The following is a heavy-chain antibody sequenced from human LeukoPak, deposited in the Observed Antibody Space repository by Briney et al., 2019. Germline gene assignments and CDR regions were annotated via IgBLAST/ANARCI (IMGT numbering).Heavy chain of an antibody. CDR2: ISRSGSTI. CDR3: AKGFSGSYSYTTFDY. J-gene: IGHJ4*02. V-gene: IGHV3-48*03. Sequence: HSGGSLRLSCAASGFTFSTYEMNWVRQAPGKGLEWVSYISRSGSTIYYADSVKGRFTISRDNAKNSLYLQMNSLRAEDMALYYCAKGFSGSYSYTTFDYWGQGTLVTVSS. CDR1: GFTFSTYE. D-gene: IGHD1-26*01.